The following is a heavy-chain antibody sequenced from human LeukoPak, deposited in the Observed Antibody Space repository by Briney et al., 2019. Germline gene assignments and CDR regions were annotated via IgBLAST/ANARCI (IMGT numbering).Heavy chain of an antibody. CDR2: IYTSGTI. D-gene: IGHD5-12*01. Sequence: PSETLSLTCTVSGGSISSYYWSWIRQPAGTALEWIGRIYTSGTITYNPSLKSRVTISVDTSKNQFSLKLSSVTAADTAVYYCARVVYSGYDFRGAMDVWGKGTTVTVSS. CDR3: ARVVYSGYDFRGAMDV. CDR1: GGSISSYY. J-gene: IGHJ6*03. V-gene: IGHV4-4*07.